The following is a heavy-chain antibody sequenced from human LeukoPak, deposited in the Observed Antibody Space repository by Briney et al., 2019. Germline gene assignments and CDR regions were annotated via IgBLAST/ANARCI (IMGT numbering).Heavy chain of an antibody. CDR2: IRYDGSDE. V-gene: IGHV3-30*02. Sequence: GGSLRLSCAASGFSFNNYGMHWVRQAPGRGLEWVAFIRYDGSDEYYADSVKGRFTISRDNSKNTLYLQMNSLRAEDTAVYYCAKSGGVTTTLGYWGQGTLVTVSS. CDR1: GFSFNNYG. D-gene: IGHD4-17*01. J-gene: IGHJ4*02. CDR3: AKSGGVTTTLGY.